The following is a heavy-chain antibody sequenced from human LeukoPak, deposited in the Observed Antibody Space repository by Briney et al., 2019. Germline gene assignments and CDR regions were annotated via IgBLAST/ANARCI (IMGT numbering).Heavy chain of an antibody. D-gene: IGHD3-10*01. CDR1: GYTFTSYA. Sequence: ASVKVSCKASGYTFTSYAMHWVRQAPGQGLEWMGWINPNSGGTNYAQKFQGRVTMTRDTFISTAYMELSRLRSDDTAVYYCASGGVRGVMIRGRGYFDYWGQGTLVTVSS. J-gene: IGHJ4*02. CDR3: ASGGVRGVMIRGRGYFDY. CDR2: INPNSGGT. V-gene: IGHV1-2*02.